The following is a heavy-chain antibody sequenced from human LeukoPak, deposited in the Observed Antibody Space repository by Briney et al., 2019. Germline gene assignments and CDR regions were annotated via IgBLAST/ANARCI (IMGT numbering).Heavy chain of an antibody. D-gene: IGHD3-16*02. V-gene: IGHV4-31*03. CDR3: ATQLSSTGGNI. Sequence: SQTLSLTCTVSGGSISSGTYYWSWIRQHPGKGLEWIGYIYYSGSTYYNPSLKSRLTISVDTSKNQFSLKVSSVTAADTAVYYCATQLSSTGGNIWGQGTMVTVSS. J-gene: IGHJ3*02. CDR1: GGSISSGTYY. CDR2: IYYSGST.